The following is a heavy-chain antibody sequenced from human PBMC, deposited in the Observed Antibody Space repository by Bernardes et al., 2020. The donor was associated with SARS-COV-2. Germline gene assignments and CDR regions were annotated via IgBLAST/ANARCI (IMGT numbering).Heavy chain of an antibody. D-gene: IGHD6-19*01. CDR3: AKDAVRTSGWYYFDC. V-gene: IGHV3-23*01. CDR1: GFSFRTLA. J-gene: IGHJ4*02. CDR2: ISDSGGST. Sequence: GGSLRLSCAASGFSFRTLAMGWVRQAPGKGLEWVSVISDSGGSTYYADSVKGRFTISRDNSKNTLFLQMNSLRTEDTAVYYCAKDAVRTSGWYYFDCWGQGTLVTVSS.